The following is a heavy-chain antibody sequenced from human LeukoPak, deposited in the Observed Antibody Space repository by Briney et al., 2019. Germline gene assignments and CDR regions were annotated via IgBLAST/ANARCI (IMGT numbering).Heavy chain of an antibody. V-gene: IGHV3-30*02. J-gene: IGHJ4*02. D-gene: IGHD3-22*01. CDR3: ARGKNYYDSSGRRKVTDY. Sequence: GGTLRLSCAASGFTFSSHAMHWVRQAPGKGLEWVTFIRYDGSNKYYADSVKGRFTISRDNAKNSLYLQMNSLRAEDTAIYYCARGKNYYDSSGRRKVTDYWGQGTLVTVSS. CDR2: IRYDGSNK. CDR1: GFTFSSHA.